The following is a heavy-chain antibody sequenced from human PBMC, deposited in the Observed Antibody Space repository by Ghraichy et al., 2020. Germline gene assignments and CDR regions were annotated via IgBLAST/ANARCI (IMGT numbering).Heavy chain of an antibody. J-gene: IGHJ4*02. CDR3: ASAVPAGLADY. Sequence: GGSLRLSCAASGFTFSSYWMHWVRQAPGKGLVWVSRISSDGSTSYADSVKGRFTISRDNAKATLYLQMESLKAEDTAVYYCASAVPAGLADYGGQGTLVTVSS. CDR2: ISSDGST. CDR1: GFTFSSYW. V-gene: IGHV3-74*01. D-gene: IGHD1-14*01.